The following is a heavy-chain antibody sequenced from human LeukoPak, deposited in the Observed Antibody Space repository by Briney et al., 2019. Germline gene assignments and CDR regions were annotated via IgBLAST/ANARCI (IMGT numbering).Heavy chain of an antibody. Sequence: SVKVSCKASGGTFSSYAISWVRQAPGQGLEWMGRIIPILGIANYTQKFQGRVTITADKSTSTAYMELSSLRSEDTAVYYCARGLVTVGNWFDPWGQGTLVTVSS. J-gene: IGHJ5*02. CDR2: IIPILGIA. CDR3: ARGLVTVGNWFDP. V-gene: IGHV1-69*04. D-gene: IGHD2-21*02. CDR1: GGTFSSYA.